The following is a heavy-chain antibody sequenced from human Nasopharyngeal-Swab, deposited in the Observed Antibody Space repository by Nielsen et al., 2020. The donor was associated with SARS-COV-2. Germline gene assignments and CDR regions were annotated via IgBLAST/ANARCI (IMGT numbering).Heavy chain of an antibody. D-gene: IGHD5-12*01. J-gene: IGHJ6*02. CDR1: GYSFTSYW. Sequence: KVSCKGSGYSFTSYWIPWVRQMPGKGLEWMGLIYPRDSDTRYSPSFQGQVTISADKSISTAYLQWSSLKASDTAMYYCVRPEGVATSFKYYFQYGMDVWGQGTMVTVPS. CDR2: IYPRDSDT. CDR3: VRPEGVATSFKYYFQYGMDV. V-gene: IGHV5-51*01.